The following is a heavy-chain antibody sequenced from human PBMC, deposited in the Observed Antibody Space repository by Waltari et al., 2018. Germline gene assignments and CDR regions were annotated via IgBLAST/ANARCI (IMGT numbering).Heavy chain of an antibody. D-gene: IGHD6-6*01. CDR2: ISWDGCST. CDR3: AKDIGGYSSSSYFDY. CDR1: GFTCDDSA. Sequence: EVQLVESGGVVVQPGGSLRLSCAASGFTCDDSAMHWVRKAPGKGLEWVSLISWDGCSTYYADSVKVRFTISRDNSKNSLYLQMNSLRAEDTALYYCAKDIGGYSSSSYFDYWGQGTLVTVSS. V-gene: IGHV3-43D*04. J-gene: IGHJ4*02.